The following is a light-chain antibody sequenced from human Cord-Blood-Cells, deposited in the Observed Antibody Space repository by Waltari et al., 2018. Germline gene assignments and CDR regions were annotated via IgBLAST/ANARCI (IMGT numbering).Light chain of an antibody. CDR2: EVS. Sequence: QPALTQPRSASGSPGQSVTISCTGTSNDVGGSNYDSWYQQHPGKAPKLMIYEVSKRPAGVPDRFSGSKSGDTASLTVSGLQAEDEADYYCSSYAGSNNFVVFGGGTKLTV. CDR1: SNDVGGSNY. J-gene: IGLJ2*01. V-gene: IGLV2-8*01. CDR3: SSYAGSNNFVV.